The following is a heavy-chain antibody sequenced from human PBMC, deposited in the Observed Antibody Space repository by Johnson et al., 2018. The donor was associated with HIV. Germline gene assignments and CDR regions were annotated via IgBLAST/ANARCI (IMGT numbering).Heavy chain of an antibody. D-gene: IGHD3-22*01. CDR1: GFTFSDYY. V-gene: IGHV3-11*04. Sequence: QMLLVESGGGLVQPGGSLGLSCAASGFTFSDYYMSWIRQAPGKGLEWVSYISSSGSGGSTYYADSVKGRFTISRDNSKNTLYLQMNSLRAEDTAVYYCARDRKVDYFDSGGFYSDAFDIWGQGTRVTVSS. J-gene: IGHJ3*02. CDR2: ISSSGSGGST. CDR3: ARDRKVDYFDSGGFYSDAFDI.